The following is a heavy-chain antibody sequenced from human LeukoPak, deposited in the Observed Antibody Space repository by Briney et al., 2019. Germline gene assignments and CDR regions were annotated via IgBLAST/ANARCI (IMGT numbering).Heavy chain of an antibody. CDR3: ASRSPYTGYDLYDY. CDR2: IIPMFDTA. V-gene: IGHV1-69*06. Sequence: SVMVSCNASGGTFSNYAISWVRQAPGQGLEWMGGIIPMFDTANYAQKFQDRVTINADKSTSTAYMQLSSLRSEDTAVYYCASRSPYTGYDLYDYWGQGTLVTVSS. J-gene: IGHJ4*02. D-gene: IGHD5-12*01. CDR1: GGTFSNYA.